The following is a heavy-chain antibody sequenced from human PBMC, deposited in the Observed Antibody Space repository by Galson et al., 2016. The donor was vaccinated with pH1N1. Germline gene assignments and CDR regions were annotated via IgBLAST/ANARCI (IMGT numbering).Heavy chain of an antibody. J-gene: IGHJ4*02. CDR3: ARDLARQHDY. V-gene: IGHV1-46*01. Sequence: SVKVSRKAFGYTFTSYYIHWVRQAPGQGLEWLGVIDPRVGSTSYARKFQGRVTMTSDTSTNTVSMELSSLKSDDTAVYSCARDLARQHDYWGQGTLVTVSS. CDR1: GYTFTSYY. CDR2: IDPRVGST.